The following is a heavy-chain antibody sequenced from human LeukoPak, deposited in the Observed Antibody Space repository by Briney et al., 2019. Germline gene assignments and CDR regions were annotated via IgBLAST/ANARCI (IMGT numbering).Heavy chain of an antibody. CDR3: ARGGYCSGGSCYFFFDI. Sequence: ASVKVSCKASGYTFTGYYMHWVRQAPGQGLEWMGWISPNSGGTNYAQKFQGWVTMTRDTSISTAYMELSRLRSDDTAVYYCARGGYCSGGSCYFFFDIWGQGTMVTVSS. CDR2: ISPNSGGT. D-gene: IGHD2-15*01. J-gene: IGHJ3*02. CDR1: GYTFTGYY. V-gene: IGHV1-2*04.